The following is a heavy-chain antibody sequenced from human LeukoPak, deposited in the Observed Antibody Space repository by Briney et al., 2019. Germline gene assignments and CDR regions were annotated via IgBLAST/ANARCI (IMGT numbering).Heavy chain of an antibody. CDR1: GFTFSSFW. Sequence: GGSLRLSCAASGFTFSSFWMTWVRQAPGKGLERVANIKEDGSEKYYVDSVKGRFTVSRDTAKNSLYLQMNSLRAEDTAVYYCARGCRYWGQGTLVTVSS. J-gene: IGHJ4*02. CDR2: IKEDGSEK. CDR3: ARGCRY. V-gene: IGHV3-7*01.